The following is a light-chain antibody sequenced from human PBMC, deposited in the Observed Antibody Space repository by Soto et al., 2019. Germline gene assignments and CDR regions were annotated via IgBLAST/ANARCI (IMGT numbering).Light chain of an antibody. Sequence: VLTQAPATRSLSPGERVTFSCRANQGVSSSLAWYQQKPGQAPRLLIYGASSRATVTPDRFSGSASGTVFTLTISILAEEYVVVYCCQQNGWPPRTFGQGTKVDIK. J-gene: IGKJ1*01. CDR3: QQNGWPPRT. V-gene: IGKV3-20*01. CDR1: QGVSSS. CDR2: GAS.